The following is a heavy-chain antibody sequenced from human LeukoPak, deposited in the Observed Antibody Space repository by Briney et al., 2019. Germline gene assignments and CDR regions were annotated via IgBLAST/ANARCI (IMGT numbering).Heavy chain of an antibody. Sequence: PGGSLRLSCAASGFTFSSYEMNWVRQAPGKGLEWVSYISSSGSTIYYADSVKGRFTISRDNAKNSLYLQMSSLRAEDTAVYYCASGYCSGGSCYSGWGQGTLVTVSS. D-gene: IGHD2-15*01. CDR3: ASGYCSGGSCYSG. J-gene: IGHJ4*02. CDR1: GFTFSSYE. V-gene: IGHV3-48*03. CDR2: ISSSGSTI.